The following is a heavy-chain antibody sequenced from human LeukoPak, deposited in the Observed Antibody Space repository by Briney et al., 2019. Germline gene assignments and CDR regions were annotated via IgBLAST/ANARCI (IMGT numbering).Heavy chain of an antibody. V-gene: IGHV5-51*01. D-gene: IGHD2-2*01. CDR3: ARGRGVVVPSAALTTVTYFDY. Sequence: GESLKISCKGSGYSFTTYWIGWVRQMPGKGLEWMEIIYPVDSDTRYSPSFQGQVPISADKSISTAYLHWSSLKASDTAMYYCARGRGVVVPSAALTTVTYFDYWGQGTLVTVSS. CDR2: IYPVDSDT. J-gene: IGHJ4*02. CDR1: GYSFTTYW.